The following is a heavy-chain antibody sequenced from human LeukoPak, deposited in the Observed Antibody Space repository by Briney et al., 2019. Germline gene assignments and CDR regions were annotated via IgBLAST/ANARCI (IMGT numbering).Heavy chain of an antibody. J-gene: IGHJ4*02. V-gene: IGHV1-18*01. CDR2: INVANGDT. CDR3: ARARSPSHLIGDYEY. Sequence: ASVEVSCKASGYTFTSYAVTWVRQAPGQGLEWMGWINVANGDTNYAQKFQGRVTMTTDTSTSTAYMELRSLRSDDTAVYYCARARSPSHLIGDYEYWGQGTLVIVSS. D-gene: IGHD4-17*01. CDR1: GYTFTSYA.